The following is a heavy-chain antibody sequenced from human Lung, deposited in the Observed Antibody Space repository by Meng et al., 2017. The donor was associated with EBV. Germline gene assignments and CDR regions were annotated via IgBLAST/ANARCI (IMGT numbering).Heavy chain of an antibody. V-gene: IGHV1-18*01. J-gene: IGHJ4*02. D-gene: IGHD1-26*01. CDR2: IGGYNGNT. Sequence: QVSLVETGAEVQRPGASSKVSCKAPCYTFTSDGISWVRQAPGQGLEWMGWIGGYNGNTNYAQKLQGRVTMTTDTSTSTAYMELRSLRSDDTAVYYCAREADGATFDYWGQGTLVTVSS. CDR1: CYTFTSDG. CDR3: AREADGATFDY.